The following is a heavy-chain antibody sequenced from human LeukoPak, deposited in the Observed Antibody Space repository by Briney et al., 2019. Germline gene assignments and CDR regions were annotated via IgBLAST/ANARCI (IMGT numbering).Heavy chain of an antibody. J-gene: IGHJ4*02. CDR3: ASHHSGVSATPEDY. V-gene: IGHV3-23*01. Sequence: GGSLRLSCAASGFTFSSYAMSWVRQAPGKGLEWVSGISGGGGSTNYADSVRGRFTISRDNSKNTLYPQMNSLRAEDTAVYYCASHHSGVSATPEDYWGQGTLVTVSS. D-gene: IGHD2-15*01. CDR2: ISGGGGST. CDR1: GFTFSSYA.